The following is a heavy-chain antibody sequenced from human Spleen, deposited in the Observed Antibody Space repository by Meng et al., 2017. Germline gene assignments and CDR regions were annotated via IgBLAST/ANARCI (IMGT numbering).Heavy chain of an antibody. V-gene: IGHV3-7*01. CDR1: GFTFSNHY. D-gene: IGHD1/OR15-1a*01. CDR2: IKQDGSWR. CDR3: ARAGFGWNSLDY. J-gene: IGHJ4*02. Sequence: GESLKISCAASGFTFSNHYMTWVRQAPGKGLEWVCHIKQDGSWRYYVDSVKRRSTISRDNAKNSLYLQMSSLRAEDTAVYYCARAGFGWNSLDYWGQGTLVTVSS.